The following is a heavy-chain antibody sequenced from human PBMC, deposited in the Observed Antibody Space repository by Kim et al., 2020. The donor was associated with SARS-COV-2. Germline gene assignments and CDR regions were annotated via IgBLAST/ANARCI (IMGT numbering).Heavy chain of an antibody. CDR2: INPSGGST. CDR3: ARGSRPKTTYYYDSSGYYGEGYFDY. Sequence: ASVKVSCQASGYTFTSYYMHWVRQAPGQGLEWMGIINPSGGSTSYAQKFQGRVTMTRDTSTSTVYMELSSLRSEDTAVYYCARGSRPKTTYYYDSSGYYGEGYFDYWGQGTLVTVSS. V-gene: IGHV1-46*01. CDR1: GYTFTSYY. D-gene: IGHD3-22*01. J-gene: IGHJ4*02.